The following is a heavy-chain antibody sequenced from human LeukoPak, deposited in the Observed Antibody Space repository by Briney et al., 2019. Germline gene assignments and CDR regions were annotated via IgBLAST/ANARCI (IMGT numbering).Heavy chain of an antibody. CDR1: GFTFSSYG. CDR2: ISYDGSNK. J-gene: IGHJ4*02. D-gene: IGHD4-17*01. V-gene: IGHV3-30*18. CDR3: AKERGWVTVTSGVFGY. Sequence: GGSLRLSCAASGFTFSSYGMHWVRQAPGKGLEWVAVISYDGSNKYYADSVKGRFTISRDNSKNTLYLQMNSLRAEDTAVYYCAKERGWVTVTSGVFGYWGQGTLVTVSS.